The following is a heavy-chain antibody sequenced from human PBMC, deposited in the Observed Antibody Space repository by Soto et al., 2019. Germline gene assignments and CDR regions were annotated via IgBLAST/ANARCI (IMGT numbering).Heavy chain of an antibody. D-gene: IGHD6-13*01. CDR2: VNAANGDT. CDR1: GYTFTSYG. Sequence: SVKVSCKASGYTFTSYGIHWVRQAPGQRLEWMGWVNAANGDTKYSPKFQGRVTITRDTSASTAYMELSSLRSEDTAVYYCVRRHVSATGIDWFDPWGQGTLVTASS. J-gene: IGHJ5*02. V-gene: IGHV1-3*01. CDR3: VRRHVSATGIDWFDP.